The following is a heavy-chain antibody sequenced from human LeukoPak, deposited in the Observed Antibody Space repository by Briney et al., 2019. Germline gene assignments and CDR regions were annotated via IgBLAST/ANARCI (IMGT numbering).Heavy chain of an antibody. CDR2: IIPIFGTA. D-gene: IGHD2-15*01. Sequence: GASVKVSCKASGYTFTSYGISWVRQAPGQGLEWMGGIIPIFGTANYAQEFQGRVTITADESTSTAYMELSSLRSEDTAVYYCARLHKWWWAFDIWGQGTMVTVSS. V-gene: IGHV1-69*13. CDR1: GYTFTSYG. CDR3: ARLHKWWWAFDI. J-gene: IGHJ3*02.